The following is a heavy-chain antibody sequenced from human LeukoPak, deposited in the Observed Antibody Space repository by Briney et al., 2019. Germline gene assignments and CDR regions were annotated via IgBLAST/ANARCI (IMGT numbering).Heavy chain of an antibody. J-gene: IGHJ4*02. CDR3: ARVSRELLAYFDY. D-gene: IGHD1-26*01. V-gene: IGHV3-23*01. CDR2: ISGSGGGT. Sequence: GGSLRLSCAVSGITLSNYGMSWVRQAPGKGLEWVAGISGSGGGTKYADSVKGRFTISRDNAKNSLYLQMNSLRAEDTAVYYCARVSRELLAYFDYWGQGTLVTVSS. CDR1: GITLSNYG.